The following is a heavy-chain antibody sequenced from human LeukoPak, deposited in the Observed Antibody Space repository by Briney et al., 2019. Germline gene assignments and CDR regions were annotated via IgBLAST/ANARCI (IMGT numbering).Heavy chain of an antibody. CDR1: GGSISSGGYY. CDR3: ARDWDLEDDYGDSREGAFDI. J-gene: IGHJ3*02. CDR2: IYYSGST. V-gene: IGHV4-31*03. D-gene: IGHD4-17*01. Sequence: PSQTLSLTCTVSGGSISSGGYYWSWIRQHPGKGLEWIGYIYYSGSTYYNPSLKSRVTISVDTSKNQFSLKLSSVTAADTAVNYCARDWDLEDDYGDSREGAFDIWGQGTMVTVSS.